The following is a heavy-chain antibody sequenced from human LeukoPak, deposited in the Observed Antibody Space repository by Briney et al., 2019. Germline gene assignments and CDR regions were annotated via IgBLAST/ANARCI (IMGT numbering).Heavy chain of an antibody. J-gene: IGHJ4*02. D-gene: IGHD6-19*01. CDR2: ISGSADDT. CDR1: GFTFMRYA. CDR3: AKTTDGYSSGRYPGWPIDY. V-gene: IGHV3-23*01. Sequence: GGSLRLSCAASGFTFMRYAIYWVRQAPGKGRQWVSGISGSADDTYFAYSVKGRFTIPRDNSKNTVFLQTDTLRAEDTALYYCAKTTDGYSSGRYPGWPIDYWGQGTLVTVSS.